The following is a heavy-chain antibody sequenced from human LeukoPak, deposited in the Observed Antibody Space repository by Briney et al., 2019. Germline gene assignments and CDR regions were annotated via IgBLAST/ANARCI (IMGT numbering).Heavy chain of an antibody. CDR2: INSDGSIT. J-gene: IGHJ4*02. D-gene: IGHD1-26*01. V-gene: IGHV3-74*01. Sequence: PGGSLRLSCAASGFTLSSYWMYWVRQAPGKGLVWVSRINSDGSITNYADSVKGRFTISRDNAKNTLYLQMNSLRAEDMAVYYCARGGISGNYCGGLGYWGQGTLVTVSS. CDR3: ARGGISGNYCGGLGY. CDR1: GFTLSSYW.